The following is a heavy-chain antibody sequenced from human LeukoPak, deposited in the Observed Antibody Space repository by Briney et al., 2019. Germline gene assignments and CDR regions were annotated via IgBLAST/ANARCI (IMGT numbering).Heavy chain of an antibody. V-gene: IGHV4-4*02. CDR3: AREAHSSGSTE. J-gene: IGHJ4*02. CDR2: IYHSGST. Sequence: SGTLSLTCAVSGGSISSSNWWSWVRQPPGKGLEWIGEIYHSGSTNYNPSLKSRVTISVDTSKNQFSLKLRSVTAADTAVYYCAREAHSSGSTEWGQGTLVTVSS. D-gene: IGHD6-19*01. CDR1: GGSISSSNW.